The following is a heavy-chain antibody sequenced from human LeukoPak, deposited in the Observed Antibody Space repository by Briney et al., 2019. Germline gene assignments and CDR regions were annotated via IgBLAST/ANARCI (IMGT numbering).Heavy chain of an antibody. D-gene: IGHD1-7*01. V-gene: IGHV3-30*02. CDR2: IRYDGSNK. CDR3: AKDKLRGSYYYMDV. Sequence: GGSLRLSCAASGFTFSSYGMHWVRQAPGKGLEWVAFIRYDGSNKYYADSVKGRFTISRDNSKNTLYLQMNSLRAEDTAVYYCAKDKLRGSYYYMDVWGKGTTVTVSS. J-gene: IGHJ6*03. CDR1: GFTFSSYG.